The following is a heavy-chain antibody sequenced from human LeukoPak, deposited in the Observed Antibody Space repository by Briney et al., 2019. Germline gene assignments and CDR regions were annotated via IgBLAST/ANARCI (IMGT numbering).Heavy chain of an antibody. J-gene: IGHJ5*02. CDR1: GGSFSGYY. CDR2: INHSGST. V-gene: IGHV4-34*01. CDR3: AREGRRTAAGTRESWFDP. Sequence: SETVSLTCAVYGGSFSGYYWSWIRQPPGKGLEWIGEINHSGSTNYNPSLKSRVTISVDTSKNQFSLKLSSVTAADTAVYYCAREGRRTAAGTRESWFDPWGQGTLVTVSS. D-gene: IGHD6-13*01.